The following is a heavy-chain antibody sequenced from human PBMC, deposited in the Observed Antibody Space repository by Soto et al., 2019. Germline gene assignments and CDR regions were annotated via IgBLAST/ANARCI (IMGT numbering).Heavy chain of an antibody. CDR1: GFTFSSYA. D-gene: IGHD2-2*01. CDR3: VKDDNLGYCSSTSCYGYYFDY. J-gene: IGHJ4*02. Sequence: GGSLRLSCSASGFTFSSYAMHWVRQAPGKGLEYVSAISSNGGSTYYADSVKGRFTISRDNSKNTLYLQMSSLRAEDTAVYYCVKDDNLGYCSSTSCYGYYFDYWGQGTLVTVSS. V-gene: IGHV3-64D*06. CDR2: ISSNGGST.